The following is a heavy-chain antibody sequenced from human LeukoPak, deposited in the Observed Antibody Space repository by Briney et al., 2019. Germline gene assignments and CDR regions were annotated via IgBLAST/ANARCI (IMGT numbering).Heavy chain of an antibody. CDR3: SRVTGYVMEDYFDY. J-gene: IGHJ4*02. V-gene: IGHV4-61*08. D-gene: IGHD6-13*01. Sequence: SETLSLTCAVSGGPISSGGNSWSWIRQPPGKGLEWNGYIYYSGSTNHHPSLKRRVTISVDTPKNQFSLRLSPVTAADTAVYYCSRVTGYVMEDYFDYWGQGTLVTVSS. CDR2: IYYSGST. CDR1: GGPISSGGNS.